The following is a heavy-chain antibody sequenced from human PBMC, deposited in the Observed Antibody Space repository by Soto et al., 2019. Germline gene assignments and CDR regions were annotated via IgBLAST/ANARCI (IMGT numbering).Heavy chain of an antibody. Sequence: SVKVSCKASGGTFSSYAISWVRQAPGQGLEWMGGIIPIFGTANYAQKFQGRVTIAADESTSTAYMELSSLRSEDTAVYYCARGITMVRGVHYYYYGMDVWGQGTTVTVSS. D-gene: IGHD3-10*01. CDR1: GGTFSSYA. CDR3: ARGITMVRGVHYYYYGMDV. CDR2: IIPIFGTA. V-gene: IGHV1-69*13. J-gene: IGHJ6*02.